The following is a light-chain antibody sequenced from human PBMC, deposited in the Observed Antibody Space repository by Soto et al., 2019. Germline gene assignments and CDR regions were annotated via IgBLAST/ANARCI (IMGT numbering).Light chain of an antibody. J-gene: IGKJ1*01. V-gene: IGKV3-15*01. Sequence: EIVMTQYPATLSVSPGDRATLSCRASQSVGSNLAWYQQKPGQAPRLLIYGASTRVTGIPARFSGSGSGTEFTLTISSLQSEDFAVYHCQQYYNWWTFGQGTKVDIK. CDR3: QQYYNWWT. CDR2: GAS. CDR1: QSVGSN.